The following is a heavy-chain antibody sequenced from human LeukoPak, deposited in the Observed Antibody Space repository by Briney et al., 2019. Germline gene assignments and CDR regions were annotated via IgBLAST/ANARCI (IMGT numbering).Heavy chain of an antibody. D-gene: IGHD3-22*01. CDR1: GGSISSSSYD. V-gene: IGHV4-39*07. CDR2: FYYSGNT. J-gene: IGHJ6*02. CDR3: ARDHTRIRNEAPYYYYGMDV. Sequence: PSETLSLTCTVSGGSISSSSYDWGWIRQPPGKGLEWIGSFYYSGNTYYNPSLKSRVTMSVDTSKNQFSLKLSSVTAADTAVYYCARDHTRIRNEAPYYYYGMDVWGQGTTVTVSS.